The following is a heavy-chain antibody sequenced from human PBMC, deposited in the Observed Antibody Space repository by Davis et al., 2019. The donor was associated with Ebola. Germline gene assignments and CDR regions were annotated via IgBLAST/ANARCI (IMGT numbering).Heavy chain of an antibody. CDR2: ISPYNGNT. J-gene: IGHJ4*02. V-gene: IGHV1-18*01. CDR3: AKDHFALTPSGVQLDY. CDR1: GGTFSSYA. Sequence: AASVKVSCKASGGTFSSYAISWVRQAPGQGLEWMGWISPYNGNTQFSQKFQVRLSMTTDTSTSTAYMELTSLRSDDTAVYYCAKDHFALTPSGVQLDYWGQGTLVTVSS. D-gene: IGHD6-6*01.